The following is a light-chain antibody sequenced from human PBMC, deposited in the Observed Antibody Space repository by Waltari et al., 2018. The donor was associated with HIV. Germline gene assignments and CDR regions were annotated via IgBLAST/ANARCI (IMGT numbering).Light chain of an antibody. CDR1: QAISSW. CDR3: QQADGLPWT. J-gene: IGKJ1*01. Sequence: DIQMTQSPFFVSASVGDRVTITGRASQAISSWLTWYQQRPGAAPRLLIYASSTLQSGVPTRFSGSRSGTNFTLTIISLQPEDFATYYCQQADGLPWTFGQGTKVEMK. V-gene: IGKV1-12*01. CDR2: ASS.